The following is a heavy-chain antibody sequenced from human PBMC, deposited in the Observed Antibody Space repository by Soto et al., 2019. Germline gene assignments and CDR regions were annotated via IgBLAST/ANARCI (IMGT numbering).Heavy chain of an antibody. V-gene: IGHV3-23*01. CDR2: ITGSGAIS. Sequence: GGSLRLSCAASGFTFSSYAMSWVLQAPGKGLEWVAGITGSGAISQYAHSVKGRFTISRDNSKNTLYLQMDSLRGEDTAIYYCAKVVRSPAEIWFDSWGQGTLVTVSS. CDR3: AKVVRSPAEIWFDS. J-gene: IGHJ5*01. CDR1: GFTFSSYA.